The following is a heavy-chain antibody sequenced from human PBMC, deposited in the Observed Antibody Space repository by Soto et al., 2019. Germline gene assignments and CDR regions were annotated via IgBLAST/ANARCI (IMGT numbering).Heavy chain of an antibody. D-gene: IGHD3-22*01. CDR2: ISARGDTS. CDR1: GFRFSSYA. J-gene: IGHJ4*02. V-gene: IGHV3-23*01. Sequence: PGGSLRLSCVVSGFRFSSYAMSWVRQAPGKALEWVSAISARGDTSYYQDSVKGRFTISRDNSKNTLYLQMNSLRTEDTAVYYCARDLDRHVFDYWGQGTLVTVSS. CDR3: ARDLDRHVFDY.